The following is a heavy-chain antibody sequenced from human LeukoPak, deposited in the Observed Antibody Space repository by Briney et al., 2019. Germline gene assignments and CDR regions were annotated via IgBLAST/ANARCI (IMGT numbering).Heavy chain of an antibody. CDR1: GFTFSSYW. J-gene: IGHJ6*04. V-gene: IGHV3-48*04. CDR2: ISSSGSTI. CDR3: AELGITTIGGV. D-gene: IGHD3-10*02. Sequence: GGSLRLSCAASGFTFSSYWMSWVRQAPGKGLEWVSYISSSGSTIYYADSAKGRFTISRDNAKNSLYLQMNSLRAEDTAVYYCAELGITTIGGVWGKGTTVTISS.